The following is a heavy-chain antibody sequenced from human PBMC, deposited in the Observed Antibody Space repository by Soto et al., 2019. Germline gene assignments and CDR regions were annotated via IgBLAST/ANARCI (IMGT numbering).Heavy chain of an antibody. CDR1: GFTFSSYG. Sequence: QVQLVESGGAWVQPGRSLRLSCEPSGFTFSSYGMHWVRQAPGKGREWVAVISYDGSNKYYADSVKGRFTISRDNSKNTLYLQMNSLRAEDTAVYYCAKDLLRPGRAYGMDVWGQGTTVTVSS. V-gene: IGHV3-30*18. J-gene: IGHJ6*02. CDR3: AKDLLRPGRAYGMDV. CDR2: ISYDGSNK.